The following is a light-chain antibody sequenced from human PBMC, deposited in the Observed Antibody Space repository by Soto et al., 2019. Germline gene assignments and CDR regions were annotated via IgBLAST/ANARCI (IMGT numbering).Light chain of an antibody. CDR1: SSNIGGNT. CDR3: AAWDDSLNGVV. Sequence: QSVVTQPPSASGTPGQRVAISCSGSSSNIGGNTVKWYQQLPGTAPKLLIYSNNQRPSGVPDRFSGSKSGTSASLAISGLQSEDEADYHCAAWDDSLNGVVFGGGTQLTVL. CDR2: SNN. J-gene: IGLJ2*01. V-gene: IGLV1-44*01.